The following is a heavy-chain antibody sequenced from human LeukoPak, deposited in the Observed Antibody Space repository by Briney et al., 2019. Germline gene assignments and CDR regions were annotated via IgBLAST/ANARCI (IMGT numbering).Heavy chain of an antibody. CDR3: ARDRRICSSTGCPTYYYYYYMDV. Sequence: SETLSLTCTVSGGSISSGSYYWSWIRQPAGKGLEWIGRIYASGSTNYNPSLKSRVTISVDTSKNQFSLKLSSVTAADTAVYYCARDRRICSSTGCPTYYYYYYMDVWGKGTTVTVSS. J-gene: IGHJ6*03. CDR2: IYASGST. V-gene: IGHV4-61*02. CDR1: GGSISSGSYY. D-gene: IGHD2-2*01.